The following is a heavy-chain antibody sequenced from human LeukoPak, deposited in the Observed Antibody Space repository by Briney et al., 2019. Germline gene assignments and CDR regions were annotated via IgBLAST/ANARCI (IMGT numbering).Heavy chain of an antibody. D-gene: IGHD6-13*01. CDR2: ISFDGRNR. Sequence: GRSLRLSCAASGFTFSSYAMHWVRQAPGKGLEWVALISFDGRNRYYADSVKGRFTISRDNSKNTLYVQMNSPRAEDTAVYYCVRPRGIAAAGIFGAFDYWGQGILVTVSS. CDR3: VRPRGIAAAGIFGAFDY. J-gene: IGHJ4*02. CDR1: GFTFSSYA. V-gene: IGHV3-30*04.